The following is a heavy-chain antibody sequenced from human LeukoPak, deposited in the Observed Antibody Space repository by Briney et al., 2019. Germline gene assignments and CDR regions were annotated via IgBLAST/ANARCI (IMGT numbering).Heavy chain of an antibody. CDR1: GDSISSGDYY. Sequence: SETLSLTCTVSGDSISSGDYYWSWIRQPAGKGLEWIGRISSSGSTNYNPSLKSRVTISVDTSKNQFSLKLSSVTAADTAVYYCARGQYYYDSSGSRYFDYWGQGTLVTVSS. J-gene: IGHJ4*02. CDR2: ISSSGST. CDR3: ARGQYYYDSSGSRYFDY. D-gene: IGHD3-22*01. V-gene: IGHV4-61*02.